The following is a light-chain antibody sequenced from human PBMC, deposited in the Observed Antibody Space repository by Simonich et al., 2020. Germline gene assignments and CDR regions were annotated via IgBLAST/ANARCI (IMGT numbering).Light chain of an antibody. Sequence: SYELTQPPSVSVSPGQTARITCSGDALPKKYAYCYHQKSGQAPVLVIYEDSKRPSGIPERFSGASSGTMATLTISGAQVEDEADYYCYSTDSSGNHWVFGGGTKLTVL. J-gene: IGLJ3*02. CDR3: YSTDSSGNHWV. CDR1: ALPKKY. CDR2: EDS. V-gene: IGLV3-10*01.